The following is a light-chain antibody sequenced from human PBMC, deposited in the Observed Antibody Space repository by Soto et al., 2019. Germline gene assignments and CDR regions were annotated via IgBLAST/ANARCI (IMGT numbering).Light chain of an antibody. J-gene: IGLJ1*01. Sequence: HSVLTQPASVSGSPGQSITISCTGTSSDVGGYNYVSWYQQHPGKAPKLMIYEVSNRPSGVSNRFSGSKSGNTAYLTIYGLQDVVESDYYCSSYTSSSTPLVFGTGTKVSVL. CDR2: EVS. CDR1: SSDVGGYNY. CDR3: SSYTSSSTPLV. V-gene: IGLV2-14*01.